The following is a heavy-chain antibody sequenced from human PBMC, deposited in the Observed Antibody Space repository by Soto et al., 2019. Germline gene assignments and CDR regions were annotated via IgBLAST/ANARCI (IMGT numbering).Heavy chain of an antibody. CDR3: PRGIDI. J-gene: IGHJ3*02. V-gene: IGHV4-30-2*01. Sequence: PSETLSLTCAVSGGSISSGGYSWSWIRQPQGKGLEWIGYIYHSGSTYYNPSLKSRVTISVDRSKNQFSLNLFFVIAAVTAVYYCPRGIDIWGQGTMVTVSS. CDR2: IYHSGST. CDR1: GGSISSGGYS.